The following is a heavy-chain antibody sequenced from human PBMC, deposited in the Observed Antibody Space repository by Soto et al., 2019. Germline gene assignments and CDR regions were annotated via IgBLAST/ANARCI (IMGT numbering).Heavy chain of an antibody. J-gene: IGHJ4*02. D-gene: IGHD5-12*01. Sequence: SAKVSCKASGGTFSNYAISWVRKAPGQGLEWMGGIILPFGTASYAQKFQGRVTITADESMTTAYMELSGLRSADTAYYYCARGPGYAGYLDYWGQGSLVTVPS. CDR1: GGTFSNYA. V-gene: IGHV1-69*01. CDR3: ARGPGYAGYLDY. CDR2: IILPFGTA.